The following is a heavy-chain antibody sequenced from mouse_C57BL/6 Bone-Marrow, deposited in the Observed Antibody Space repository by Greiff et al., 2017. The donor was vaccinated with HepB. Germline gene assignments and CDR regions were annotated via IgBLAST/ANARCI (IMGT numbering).Heavy chain of an antibody. Sequence: QVQLQQPGAELVKPGASVKLSCKASGYTFTSYWMHWVKQRPGQGLEWIGMIHPNSGSTNYNEKFKSKATLTVDKSSSTAYMQLSSLTSEDSAVYDCARRGVVERHYFDYWGQGTTLTVSS. J-gene: IGHJ2*01. D-gene: IGHD1-1*01. CDR1: GYTFTSYW. V-gene: IGHV1-64*01. CDR3: ARRGVVERHYFDY. CDR2: IHPNSGST.